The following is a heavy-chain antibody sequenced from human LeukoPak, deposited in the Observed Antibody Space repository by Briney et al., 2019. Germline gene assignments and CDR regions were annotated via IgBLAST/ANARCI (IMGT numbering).Heavy chain of an antibody. Sequence: GGSLRLSCAASGFTFSSYEMSWVRQAPGKGLEWVSYISSGSTIYDADSVKGRFTTSRDNAKNSLYLQMNSLRAEDTAVYYCARESIAVAGAPFDYWGQGTLVTVSS. V-gene: IGHV3-48*03. CDR2: ISSGSTI. CDR1: GFTFSSYE. D-gene: IGHD6-19*01. CDR3: ARESIAVAGAPFDY. J-gene: IGHJ4*02.